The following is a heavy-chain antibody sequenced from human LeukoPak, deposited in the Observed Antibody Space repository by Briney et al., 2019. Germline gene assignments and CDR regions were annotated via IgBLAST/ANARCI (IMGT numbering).Heavy chain of an antibody. J-gene: IGHJ4*02. V-gene: IGHV3-7*04. CDR3: ARARIDY. Sequence: GGSLRLSCVGSGFTFSSYWMTWVRQAPGKGLEWVANIKDDGSEKYSVHSVKGRFTISRDNAKNLLYLQMSSLRVEDTAVYYCARARIDYWGQGTLVTVSS. CDR2: IKDDGSEK. CDR1: GFTFSSYW. D-gene: IGHD1-14*01.